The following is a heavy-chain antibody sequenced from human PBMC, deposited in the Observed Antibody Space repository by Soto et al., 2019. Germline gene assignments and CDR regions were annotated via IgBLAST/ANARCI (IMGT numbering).Heavy chain of an antibody. D-gene: IGHD3-3*01. CDR1: GYTFTGYY. CDR2: INPNNGST. Sequence: GASVKVSCKASGYTFTGYYMHWVRQAPGQGLEWMGIINPNNGSTNYAQDFQGRVTMTRDTSTSTVYMELSSLRSEDTAVYYCARGAYYTTGGGPWGQGTLVTVSS. CDR3: ARGAYYTTGGGP. J-gene: IGHJ5*02. V-gene: IGHV1-46*03.